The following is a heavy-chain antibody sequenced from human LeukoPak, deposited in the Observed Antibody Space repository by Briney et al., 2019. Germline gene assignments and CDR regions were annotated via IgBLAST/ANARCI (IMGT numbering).Heavy chain of an antibody. D-gene: IGHD3-22*01. CDR2: INSDGSRT. CDR1: GFTFSNYW. CDR3: ASVYYFDSSGLDAFDI. Sequence: GRSLRLSCAASGFTFSNYWMHWVRQAPGKGLVWVSRINSDGSRTTYADSVKGRFTISRDNAKNTLYLQMNSLRAEDTAVYYCASVYYFDSSGLDAFDIWGQGTMITVSS. V-gene: IGHV3-74*03. J-gene: IGHJ3*02.